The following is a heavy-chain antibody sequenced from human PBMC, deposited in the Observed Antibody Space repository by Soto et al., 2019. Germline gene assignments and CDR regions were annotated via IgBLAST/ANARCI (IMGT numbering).Heavy chain of an antibody. CDR1: GFTFSDYN. J-gene: IGHJ4*02. CDR3: ARIASHGDILFDF. Sequence: EVQLVESGGGSVQPGGSLRLSCAASGFTFSDYNMNWVRQAPGKGLEWVSYISSRHTIYYADSVKGRFTISRDNAKNSLYLQMNGLRAEDTAVYYCARIASHGDILFDFWGQGMLVTVSS. V-gene: IGHV3-48*01. CDR2: ISSRHTI.